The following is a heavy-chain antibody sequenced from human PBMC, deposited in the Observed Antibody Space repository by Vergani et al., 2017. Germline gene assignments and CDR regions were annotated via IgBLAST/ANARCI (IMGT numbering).Heavy chain of an antibody. CDR3: AREYVQSVGRAFDI. V-gene: IGHV3-48*03. CDR1: EFSFSSYE. J-gene: IGHJ3*02. Sequence: EVQLVESGGGLVQPGGSLRLSCVASEFSFSSYEINWVRQAPGKGLEWVSYISSSGSTKYYADSVMGRFTISRDNAKNSLYLQMNSLRAEDTAVYYCAREYVQSVGRAFDIWAKGHWSPSRQ. CDR2: ISSSGSTK. D-gene: IGHD1-26*01.